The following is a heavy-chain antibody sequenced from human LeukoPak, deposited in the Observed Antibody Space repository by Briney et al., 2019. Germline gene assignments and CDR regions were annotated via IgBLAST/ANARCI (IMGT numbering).Heavy chain of an antibody. D-gene: IGHD2-15*01. V-gene: IGHV3-30*18. CDR3: AKDVVGAFLFDY. J-gene: IGHJ4*02. CDR2: ISYDGSNK. Sequence: PGGFLRLSCAASGFTFSSYGMHWVRQAPGKGLEWVAVISYDGSNKYYADSVKGRFTISRDNSKNTLYLQMNSLRAEDTAVYYCAKDVVGAFLFDYWGQGTLVTVSS. CDR1: GFTFSSYG.